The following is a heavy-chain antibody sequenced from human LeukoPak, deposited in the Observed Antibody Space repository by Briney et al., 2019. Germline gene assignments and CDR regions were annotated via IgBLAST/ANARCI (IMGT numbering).Heavy chain of an antibody. Sequence: SETLSLTCTVSGGSIRSYYWSWIRQPPGKGLEWIGYIYYSGSTNYNPSLKSRVTISVDTSKNQFSLKLSSVTAADTAVYYCARDRAQSWGYYYYYMDVWGKGTTVTVSS. V-gene: IGHV4-59*01. D-gene: IGHD3-16*01. CDR2: IYYSGST. CDR3: ARDRAQSWGYYYYYMDV. J-gene: IGHJ6*03. CDR1: GGSIRSYY.